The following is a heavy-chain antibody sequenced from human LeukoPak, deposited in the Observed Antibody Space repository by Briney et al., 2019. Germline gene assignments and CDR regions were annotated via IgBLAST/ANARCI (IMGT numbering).Heavy chain of an antibody. V-gene: IGHV4-39*07. D-gene: IGHD2-15*01. Sequence: PSETLSLTCTVSGGSISSSSYYWGWIRQPPGKGLEWIGSIYYSGSTYYNPSLKSRVTISVDTSRNQFSLKLSSVTAADTAVYYCARISYCSGGSYRPQVWAFDIWGQGTMVTVSS. CDR1: GGSISSSSYY. CDR2: IYYSGST. CDR3: ARISYCSGGSYRPQVWAFDI. J-gene: IGHJ3*02.